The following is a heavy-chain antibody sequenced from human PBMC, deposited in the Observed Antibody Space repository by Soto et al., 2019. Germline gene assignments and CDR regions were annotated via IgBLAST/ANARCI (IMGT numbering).Heavy chain of an antibody. J-gene: IGHJ4*02. CDR1: GGSISSYY. CDR2: IYYSGST. D-gene: IGHD4-17*01. CDR3: ARGFPTVVTVDY. V-gene: IGHV4-59*08. Sequence: SETLSLTCTVSGGSISSYYWSWIRQPPGKGLEWIGYIYYSGSTNYNPSLKSRVTISVDTSKNQFSLKLSSVTAADTAVYYCARGFPTVVTVDYWGQGTLVTVS.